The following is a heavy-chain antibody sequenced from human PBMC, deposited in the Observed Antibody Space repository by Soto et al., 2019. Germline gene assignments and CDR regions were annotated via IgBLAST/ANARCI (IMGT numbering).Heavy chain of an antibody. Sequence: ASVKVSCKVSGYTLTELSMHWVRQAPGKGLEWMGGFDPEDGETIYAQKFQGRVTITRDTSASTAYMELSSLRSEDTAVYYCARGLNGYLHYFDYWGQGTPVTVSS. CDR2: FDPEDGET. J-gene: IGHJ4*02. CDR3: ARGLNGYLHYFDY. CDR1: GYTLTELS. V-gene: IGHV1-24*01. D-gene: IGHD5-18*01.